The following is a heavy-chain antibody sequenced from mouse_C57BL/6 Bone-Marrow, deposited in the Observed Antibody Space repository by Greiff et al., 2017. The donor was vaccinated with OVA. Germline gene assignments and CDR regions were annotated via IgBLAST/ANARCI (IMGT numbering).Heavy chain of an antibody. J-gene: IGHJ4*01. Sequence: EVQLVESGGGLVKPGGSLKLSCAASGFTFSSYAMSWVRQTPEKRLEWVATISDGGSYTYYPDNVKGRFTISRDNAKNNLYLQMSHLKSEDTAMYYCARPYDGYAMDYWGQGTSVTVSS. CDR2: ISDGGSYT. CDR3: ARPYDGYAMDY. V-gene: IGHV5-4*01. D-gene: IGHD2-12*01. CDR1: GFTFSSYA.